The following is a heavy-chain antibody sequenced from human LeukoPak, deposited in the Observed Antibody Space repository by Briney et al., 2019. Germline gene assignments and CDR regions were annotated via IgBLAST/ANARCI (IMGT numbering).Heavy chain of an antibody. CDR3: ARVGTYGSGSYLSWLDY. D-gene: IGHD3-10*01. CDR1: GGSISSYY. J-gene: IGHJ4*02. V-gene: IGHV4-59*01. CDR2: IYYSGST. Sequence: SETLSLTCTVSGGSISSYYWSWIRQPPGKGLKWIGYIYYSGSTNYNPSLKSRVTISVDTSKNQFSLKLSSVTAADTAVYYCARVGTYGSGSYLSWLDYWGQGTLVTVSS.